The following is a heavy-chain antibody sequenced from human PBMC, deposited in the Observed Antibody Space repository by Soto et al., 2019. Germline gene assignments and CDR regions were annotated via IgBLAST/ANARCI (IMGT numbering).Heavy chain of an antibody. D-gene: IGHD3-22*01. CDR3: ARLPDSYYYYGMDV. CDR2: IIPIFGTA. J-gene: IGHJ6*02. Sequence: SVKVSCKASGGTFSSYAISWVRQAPGQGLEWMGGIIPIFGTANYAQKSQGRVTITADESTSTAYMELSSLRSEDTAVYYCARLPDSYYYYGMDVWGQGTTVTVSS. CDR1: GGTFSSYA. V-gene: IGHV1-69*13.